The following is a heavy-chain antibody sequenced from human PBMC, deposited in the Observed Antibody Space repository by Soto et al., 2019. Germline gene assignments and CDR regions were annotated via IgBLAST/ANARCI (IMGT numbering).Heavy chain of an antibody. V-gene: IGHV3-30*18. CDR2: ISYDGSNK. D-gene: IGHD3-3*01. CDR3: AKDRAGDIYVAARSGLDY. CDR1: GFTFFSYG. Sequence: QVQLVESGGGVVQPGRSLRLSCAASGFTFFSYGMHWVRQAPGKGLEWVAVISYDGSNKYYGDSVKGRFTISRDNSKNTLYLQMNSLRVDDTAVYYCAKDRAGDIYVAARSGLDYWGQGTLVTVSS. J-gene: IGHJ4*02.